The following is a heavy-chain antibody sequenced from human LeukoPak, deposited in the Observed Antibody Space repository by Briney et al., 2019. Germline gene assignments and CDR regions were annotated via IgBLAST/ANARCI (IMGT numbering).Heavy chain of an antibody. CDR3: ASPMVRGVHYGMDV. CDR1: GGTFSCYT. J-gene: IGHJ6*02. Sequence: SVKVSCKASGGTFSCYTISWVRQAPGQGLEWMGRIIPILGIANYAQKFQGRVTITADKSTSTAYMELSSLRSEDTAVYYCASPMVRGVHYGMDVWGQGTTVTVSS. D-gene: IGHD3-10*01. V-gene: IGHV1-69*02. CDR2: IIPILGIA.